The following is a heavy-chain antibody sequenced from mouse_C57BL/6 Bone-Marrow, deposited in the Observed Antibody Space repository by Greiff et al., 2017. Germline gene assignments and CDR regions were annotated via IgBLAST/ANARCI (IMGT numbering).Heavy chain of an antibody. D-gene: IGHD1-1*01. CDR3: ASHCYGSPFDV. CDR1: GFSLTSYG. Sequence: QVQLQQSGPGLVQPSQSLSITCTVSGFSLTSYGVHWVRQSPGKGLEWLGVIWKGGSTDYNATFMSRLSITKDNSKCQVFVKMNSLRADDTAIYYCASHCYGSPFDVWGTGTTVTVSA. V-gene: IGHV2-5*01. J-gene: IGHJ1*03. CDR2: IWKGGST.